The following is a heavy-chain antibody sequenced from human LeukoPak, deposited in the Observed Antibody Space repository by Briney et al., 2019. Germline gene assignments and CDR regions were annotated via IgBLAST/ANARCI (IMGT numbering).Heavy chain of an antibody. D-gene: IGHD5-18*01. CDR3: ATGTGIQQRDYYYYMDV. Sequence: ASVKVSCKVSGYTLTELSMHWVRQAPGKGLEWMGGFDPEDGETIYAQKFQGRVTMTEDTSTDTAYMELSSLRSEDTAVYYCATGTGIQQRDYYYYMDVWGKGTTVTVSS. V-gene: IGHV1-24*01. J-gene: IGHJ6*03. CDR1: GYTLTELS. CDR2: FDPEDGET.